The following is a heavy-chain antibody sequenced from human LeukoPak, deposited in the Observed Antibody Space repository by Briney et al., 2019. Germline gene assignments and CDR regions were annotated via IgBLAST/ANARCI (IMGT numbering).Heavy chain of an antibody. J-gene: IGHJ4*02. CDR2: MNPKRGNT. CDR3: ARAFRGFGSSSWYYFDY. CDR1: GYTFTSYD. D-gene: IGHD6-13*01. Sequence: AAVKVSCKASGYTFTSYDINWVRQATGQGLEWMGWMNPKRGNTGFAQKLQGRVTMTRNTSISTAYMELSSLRSEDTAVYYCARAFRGFGSSSWYYFDYRGQGTLVTVSS. V-gene: IGHV1-8*01.